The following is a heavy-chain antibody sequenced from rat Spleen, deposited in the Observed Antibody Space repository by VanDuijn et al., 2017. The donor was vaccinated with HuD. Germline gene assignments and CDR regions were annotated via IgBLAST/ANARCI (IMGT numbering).Heavy chain of an antibody. CDR3: ARQPYVYNSPRPYYFDY. V-gene: IGHV5-7*01. CDR1: GFTFSDYN. D-gene: IGHD1-9*01. Sequence: EVQLVESGGGLVQPGRSLKLSCAASGFTFSDYNMAWVRQAPKKGLEWVATISYDGSSTYYRDSVKGRFTISRDNAKSTLYLQMDSLRAEDTASYYCARQPYVYNSPRPYYFDYWGQGVMVTGSS. J-gene: IGHJ2*01. CDR2: ISYDGSST.